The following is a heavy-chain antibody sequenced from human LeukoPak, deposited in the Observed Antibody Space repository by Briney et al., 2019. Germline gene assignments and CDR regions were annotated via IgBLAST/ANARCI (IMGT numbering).Heavy chain of an antibody. V-gene: IGHV3-30*18. D-gene: IGHD6-19*01. CDR2: ISYDGSNK. Sequence: QTGGYLRLSCAASGFTFSSCGMHWVRQAPGKGLEWVAVISYDGSNKYYADSVKGRFTISRDNSKNTLFLEMNSLRAEDTAVYYCAKALTSGWYLDAFNIWGQGTMVTVSS. J-gene: IGHJ3*02. CDR3: AKALTSGWYLDAFNI. CDR1: GFTFSSCG.